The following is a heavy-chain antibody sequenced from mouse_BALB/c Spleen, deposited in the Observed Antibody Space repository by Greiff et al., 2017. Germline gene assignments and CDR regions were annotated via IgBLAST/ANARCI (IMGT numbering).Heavy chain of an antibody. CDR2: IYPGSGST. CDR1: GYTFTSYW. CDR3: TRDDSWFAY. D-gene: IGHD2-4*01. V-gene: IGHV1S22*01. J-gene: IGHJ3*01. Sequence: LQQPGSELVRPGASVKLSCKASGYTFTSYWMHWVKQRPGQGLEWIGNIYPGSGSTNYDEKFKSKATLTVDTSSSTAYMQLSSLTSEDSAVYYCTRDDSWFAYWGQGTLVTVSA.